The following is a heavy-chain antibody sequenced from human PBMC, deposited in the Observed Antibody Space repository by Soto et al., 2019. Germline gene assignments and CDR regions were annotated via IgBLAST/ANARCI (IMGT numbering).Heavy chain of an antibody. D-gene: IGHD6-19*01. CDR2: IYHSEST. CDR1: GGSISSSNW. J-gene: IGHJ6*02. Sequence: SETLSLTCAVSGGSISSSNWWSWVRQPPGKGLEWIGEIYHSESTNYNPSLKSRVTISVDTSKNQFSLKLNSVTAADTAVYYCARLRQQWLVEYYYYGMDVWGQGTTVTV. V-gene: IGHV4-4*02. CDR3: ARLRQQWLVEYYYYGMDV.